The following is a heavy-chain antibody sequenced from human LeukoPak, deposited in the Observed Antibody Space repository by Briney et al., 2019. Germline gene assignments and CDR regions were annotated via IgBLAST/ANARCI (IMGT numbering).Heavy chain of an antibody. Sequence: GGSLRLSCAASGVTFDDYAMHWVRQAPGKGLEWVSGISWNSGSIGYADSVKGRFTISRDNAKNSLYLQMNSLRAEDTALYYCAKDRAYYYYGMDVWGQGTTVTVSS. V-gene: IGHV3-9*01. CDR3: AKDRAYYYYGMDV. CDR1: GVTFDDYA. J-gene: IGHJ6*02. CDR2: ISWNSGSI.